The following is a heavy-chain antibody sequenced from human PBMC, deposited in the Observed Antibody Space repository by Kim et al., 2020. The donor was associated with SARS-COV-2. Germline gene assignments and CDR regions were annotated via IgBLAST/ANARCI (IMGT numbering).Heavy chain of an antibody. V-gene: IGHV4-31*03. D-gene: IGHD3-22*01. J-gene: IGHJ4*02. CDR1: GASIRTSTYY. Sequence: SETLSLTCTVSGASIRTSTYYWSWIRQRPGKGLEWIGYIYNDGRAYYVSSLESRLTLSVDTSKNQFSLKLSSATAADTAVYYCARESGSGYKRGGFVDYWGQGTLVSVSS. CDR2: IYNDGRA. CDR3: ARESGSGYKRGGFVDY.